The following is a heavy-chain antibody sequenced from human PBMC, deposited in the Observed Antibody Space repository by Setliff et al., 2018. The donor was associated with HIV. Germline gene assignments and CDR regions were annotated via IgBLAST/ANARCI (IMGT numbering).Heavy chain of an antibody. J-gene: IGHJ4*02. CDR2: IYTSGTT. V-gene: IGHV4-4*09. Sequence: PSETLSLTCFVSGVSISGHFWGWIRQPPGKGLEWIGYIYTSGTTEYNPSLDSRVTIIVDTSRDQFSLNLRSVTAADTALYFCARLIHTGLLYFYYWGLGMLVTVSS. CDR3: ARLIHTGLLYFYY. D-gene: IGHD3-16*01. CDR1: GVSISGHF.